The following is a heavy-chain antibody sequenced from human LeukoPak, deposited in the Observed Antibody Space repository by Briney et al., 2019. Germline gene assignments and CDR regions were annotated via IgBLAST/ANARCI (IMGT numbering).Heavy chain of an antibody. CDR3: AKGPTYTSSSRFDP. V-gene: IGHV3-23*01. CDR2: ISSCGSGT. Sequence: GGSLRLSSAASGFTFSSYAMSWVRQVPGKGLELVSVISSCGSGTYYADSLRGRFTISRDNSKSTLDLQMHSLTAEDTAVYYCAKGPTYTSSSRFDPWGQGTLVTVSS. J-gene: IGHJ5*02. CDR1: GFTFSSYA. D-gene: IGHD6-6*01.